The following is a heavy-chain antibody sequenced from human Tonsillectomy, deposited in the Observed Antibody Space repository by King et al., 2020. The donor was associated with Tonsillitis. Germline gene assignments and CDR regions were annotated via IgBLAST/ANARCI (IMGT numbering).Heavy chain of an antibody. CDR1: GFTFSSYS. J-gene: IGHJ4*02. D-gene: IGHD2-2*01. V-gene: IGHV3-21*01. CDR3: ARGLQAAIAGFDY. CDR2: ISYSSSYI. Sequence: LVESGGGLVKPGGSLRLSCAASGFTFSSYSMNWVRQAPGKGLEWVSSISYSSSYIYYADSVKGRFTISRDNAKTSLYLQMNSLRAEDTAVYYCARGLQAAIAGFDYWGQGTLVTVSS.